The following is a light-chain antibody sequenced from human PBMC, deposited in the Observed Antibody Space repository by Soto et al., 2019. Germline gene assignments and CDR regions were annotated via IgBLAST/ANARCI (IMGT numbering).Light chain of an antibody. CDR1: QSIRNN. CDR2: GAS. Sequence: DIVMTQSPATLSVSPGDRVTLSCRASQSIRNNLAWYQQALGQAPRLLIYGASTRATGIPARFSGSGSGTDFTLTISSLQSEDFAVYYCQHYNNWPPWTFGQGTKVEIK. CDR3: QHYNNWPPWT. J-gene: IGKJ1*01. V-gene: IGKV3-15*01.